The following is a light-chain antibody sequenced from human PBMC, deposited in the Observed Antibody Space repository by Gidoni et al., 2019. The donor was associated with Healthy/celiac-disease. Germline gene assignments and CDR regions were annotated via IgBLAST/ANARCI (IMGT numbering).Light chain of an antibody. J-gene: IGKJ4*01. CDR2: WAS. CDR3: QQYYSTPLT. CDR1: QSVFYSSNNKNY. Sequence: DIVMIQSPDFLAVSLGESATINCKSSQSVFYSSNNKNYLAWYQQKPGQPPKLRIYWASTRESGVPDRFSGSGSGTDFTLTISSLQAEDGAVYYCQQYYSTPLTFGGGTKVEIK. V-gene: IGKV4-1*01.